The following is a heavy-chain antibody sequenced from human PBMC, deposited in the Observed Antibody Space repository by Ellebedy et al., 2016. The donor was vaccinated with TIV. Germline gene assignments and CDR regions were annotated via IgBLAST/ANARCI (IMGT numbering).Heavy chain of an antibody. V-gene: IGHV4-4*02. J-gene: IGHJ2*01. Sequence: SETLSLTCAVSGGSISSSNWWSWVRQPPGKGLEWIGEIYHSGSTNYNPSLKSRVTISVDKSKNQFSLKLSSVTAADTAVYYCANLYYYDSSGYYAWYFDLWGRGTLVTVSS. CDR3: ANLYYYDSSGYYAWYFDL. D-gene: IGHD3-22*01. CDR2: IYHSGST. CDR1: GGSISSSNW.